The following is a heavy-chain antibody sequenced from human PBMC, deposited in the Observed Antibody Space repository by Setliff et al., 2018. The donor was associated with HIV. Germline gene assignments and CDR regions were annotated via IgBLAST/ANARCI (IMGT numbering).Heavy chain of an antibody. J-gene: IGHJ6*03. CDR2: MGDDGSDK. CDR3: ARDRVESFWDGELKYMDV. CDR1: GFSLKRYG. Sequence: GGSLRLSCTASGFSLKRYGIHWVRQAPGKGLEWVAVMGDDGSDKYYADSVKGRFTIFRDNSKNTLYLQMNSLRAEDTAVYYCARDRVESFWDGELKYMDVWGKGTTVTVSS. V-gene: IGHV3-33*01. D-gene: IGHD3-10*01.